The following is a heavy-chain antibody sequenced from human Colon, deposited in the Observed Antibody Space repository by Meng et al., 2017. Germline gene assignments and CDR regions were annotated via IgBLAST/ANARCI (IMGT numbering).Heavy chain of an antibody. CDR1: GFTFSSYA. Sequence: GESLKISCAASGFTFSSYAMHWVRQAPGKGLEWVAVISYDGSNKYDADPVKGRFTISRDNSKNTLYLQMNSLRAGDTAVYYCGPLGGSGDFDYWGQGTLVTVSS. D-gene: IGHD1-26*01. J-gene: IGHJ4*02. CDR3: GPLGGSGDFDY. V-gene: IGHV3-30*01. CDR2: ISYDGSNK.